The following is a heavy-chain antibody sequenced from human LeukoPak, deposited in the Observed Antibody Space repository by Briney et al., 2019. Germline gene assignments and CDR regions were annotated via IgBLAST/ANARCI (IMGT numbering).Heavy chain of an antibody. J-gene: IGHJ4*02. D-gene: IGHD2-2*01. Sequence: PGGSLRLSCAASGFTFSSYAMSWVRQAPGKGLEWVSAISGSGGSTYYADSVKGRFTISRDNSKNTLYLQMNSLRAEDKAVYYCAKGAFYCSSTMCPFDYWGQGTLVTVSS. CDR2: ISGSGGST. V-gene: IGHV3-23*01. CDR3: AKGAFYCSSTMCPFDY. CDR1: GFTFSSYA.